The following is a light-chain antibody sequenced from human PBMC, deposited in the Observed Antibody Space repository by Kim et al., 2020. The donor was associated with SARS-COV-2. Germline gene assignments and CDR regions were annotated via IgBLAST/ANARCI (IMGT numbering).Light chain of an antibody. CDR3: SSYAGINNLV. CDR2: EVT. CDR1: SSDVGGYRY. V-gene: IGLV2-8*01. J-gene: IGLJ3*02. Sequence: GQSVTISCTGTSSDVGGYRYVSWYQQHPGKAPKLMIYEVTKRPSGVPDRFSGSKSGNTASLTVSGLQADDEADYYCSSYAGINNLVFGGGTQLTVL.